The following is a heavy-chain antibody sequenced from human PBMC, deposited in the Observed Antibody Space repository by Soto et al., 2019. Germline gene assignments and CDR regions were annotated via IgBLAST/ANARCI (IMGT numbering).Heavy chain of an antibody. CDR2: VFSRGST. V-gene: IGHV4-59*08. CDR1: GGSLTGHY. J-gene: IGHJ5*02. Sequence: SETLSLTCNVSGGSLTGHYWTWIRQPPGKGLEWIGCVFSRGSTYYKPSLKSRVTLSVDTSKNQFSLRLRSMTTADTAVYYCARHQSHSSSYVDPWGQGTLVTVS. CDR3: ARHQSHSSSYVDP. D-gene: IGHD6-13*01.